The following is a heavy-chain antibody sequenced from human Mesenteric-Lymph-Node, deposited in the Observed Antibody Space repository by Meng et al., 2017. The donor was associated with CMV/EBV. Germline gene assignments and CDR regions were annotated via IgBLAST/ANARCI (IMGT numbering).Heavy chain of an antibody. CDR3: ARGPEYSYGPGDY. V-gene: IGHV5-51*01. J-gene: IGHJ4*02. D-gene: IGHD5-18*01. Sequence: KGSAYSCTRYWLGRVLQMPGAGLGWRGIIYPGDSDTRYSPSFQGQVTISADKSISTAYLQWSSLKASDTAMYYCARGPEYSYGPGDYWGQGTLVTVSS. CDR1: AYSCTRYW. CDR2: IYPGDSDT.